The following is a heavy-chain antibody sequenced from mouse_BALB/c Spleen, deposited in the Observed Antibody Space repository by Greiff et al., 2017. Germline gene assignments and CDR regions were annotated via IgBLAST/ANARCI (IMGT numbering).Heavy chain of an antibody. CDR3: ARNSYYGGDY. V-gene: IGHV1-39*01. CDR2: INPYYGST. CDR1: GYSFTDYI. J-gene: IGHJ4*01. Sequence: VQLQQTGPELVKPGASVKISCKASGYSFTDYIMLWVKQSHGKSLEWIGNINPYYGSTSYNLKFKGKATLTVDKSSSTAYMQLNILTSEDSAVYYCARNSYYGGDYWGQGTSVTVSS. D-gene: IGHD2-12*01.